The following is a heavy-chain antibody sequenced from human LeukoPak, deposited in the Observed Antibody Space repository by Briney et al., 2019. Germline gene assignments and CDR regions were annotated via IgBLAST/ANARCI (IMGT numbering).Heavy chain of an antibody. CDR1: GFTFTSSA. J-gene: IGHJ4*02. Sequence: SVKVCCKAAGFTFTSSAVQWVRQARGQRLEWIGWTVVGTGDTNYAQKFQERVSITRDMATSTAYMELSILRSEDTAVYYCAAEESSGWFSKSFDYWGQGTLVTVSS. CDR3: AAEESSGWFSKSFDY. V-gene: IGHV1-58*01. D-gene: IGHD6-19*01. CDR2: TVVGTGDT.